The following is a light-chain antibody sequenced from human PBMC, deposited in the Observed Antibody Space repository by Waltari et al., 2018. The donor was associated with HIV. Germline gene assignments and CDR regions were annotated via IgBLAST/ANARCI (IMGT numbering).Light chain of an antibody. J-gene: IGLJ2*01. CDR2: EVS. Sequence: QSALTQPASVSGSPGQSITISCAGTSSDVGSYNLVSWYQKHPGKAPKLMIYEVSKRPSGVSSRFSGSKSGSTASLTISGLQAEDEADYYCCSYAGVYVVFGGGTKLTVL. V-gene: IGLV2-23*02. CDR1: SSDVGSYNL. CDR3: CSYAGVYVV.